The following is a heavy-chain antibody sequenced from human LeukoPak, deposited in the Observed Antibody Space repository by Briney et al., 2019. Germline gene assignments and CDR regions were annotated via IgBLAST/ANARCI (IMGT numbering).Heavy chain of an antibody. CDR3: ARGSYGDYGGGVDY. D-gene: IGHD4-17*01. J-gene: IGHJ4*02. CDR2: ISSSSSYI. V-gene: IGHV3-21*01. Sequence: GGSLRLSCAASGLSFSSYSMNWVRQAPVKGLEWVSSISSSSSYIHYADSVKGRFTISRDNVKNSLYLQMNSLRAEDAAVYYCARGSYGDYGGGVDYWGQGTLVTVSS. CDR1: GLSFSSYS.